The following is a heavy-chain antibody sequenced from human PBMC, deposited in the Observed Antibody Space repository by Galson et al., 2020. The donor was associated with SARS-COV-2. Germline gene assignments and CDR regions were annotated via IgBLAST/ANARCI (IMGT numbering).Heavy chain of an antibody. CDR2: ISGSGGST. D-gene: IGHD3-10*01. V-gene: IGHV3-23*01. Sequence: TGGSLRLSCAASGFTFSSYAMSWVRQAPGKGLEWVSAISGSGGSTYYADSVKGRFTISRDNSKNTLYLQMNSLRVEDTAVYYCARGDYYASGSSYWHFDLWGRGTLVTVSS. CDR1: GFTFSSYA. CDR3: ARGDYYASGSSYWHFDL. J-gene: IGHJ2*01.